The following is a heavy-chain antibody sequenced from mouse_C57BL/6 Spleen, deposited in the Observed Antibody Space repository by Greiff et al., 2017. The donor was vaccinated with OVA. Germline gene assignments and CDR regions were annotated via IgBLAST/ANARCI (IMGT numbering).Heavy chain of an antibody. D-gene: IGHD1-1*01. Sequence: VKLVESGAELARPGASVKLSCKASGYTFTSYGISWVKQRTGQGLEWIGEIYPRSGNTYYNEKFKGKATLTADKSSSTAYMELRSLTSEDSAVYFCARDYGSSFSWFAYWGQGTLVTVSA. J-gene: IGHJ3*01. CDR1: GYTFTSYG. V-gene: IGHV1-81*01. CDR2: IYPRSGNT. CDR3: ARDYGSSFSWFAY.